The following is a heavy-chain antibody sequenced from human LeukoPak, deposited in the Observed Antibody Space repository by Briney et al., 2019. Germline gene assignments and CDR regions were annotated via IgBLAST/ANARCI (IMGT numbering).Heavy chain of an antibody. J-gene: IGHJ4*02. D-gene: IGHD6-19*01. CDR2: ISYDGSNK. Sequence: PGRSLRLSCAASGFTFSSYDMHWVRQAPGKGLEWVAVISYDGSNKYYADSVKGRFTVSRDNSKNTLYLQMNSLRAEDTAVYYCASEYAAVIAVAAILGYWGQGTLVTVSS. CDR3: ASEYAAVIAVAAILGY. CDR1: GFTFSSYD. V-gene: IGHV3-30-3*01.